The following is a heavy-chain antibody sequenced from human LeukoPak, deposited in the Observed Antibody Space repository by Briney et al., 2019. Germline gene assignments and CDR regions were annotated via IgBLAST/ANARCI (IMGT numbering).Heavy chain of an antibody. D-gene: IGHD3-22*01. Sequence: PGGSLRLSCAASGFXFSRYGIHWVRQAPGKGLEWLAVISYDGGNRHYADSVKGRFTISRDNSKSTLYLQMNSLKPDDTAVYYCARRAGDTSGEGWFDPWGQGTLVTVSS. CDR1: GFXFSRYG. CDR3: ARRAGDTSGEGWFDP. V-gene: IGHV3-30*03. J-gene: IGHJ5*02. CDR2: ISYDGGNR.